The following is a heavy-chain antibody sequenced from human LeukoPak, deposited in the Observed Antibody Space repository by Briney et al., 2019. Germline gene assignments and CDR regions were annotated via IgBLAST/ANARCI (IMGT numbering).Heavy chain of an antibody. J-gene: IGHJ4*02. CDR2: IYYSGST. Sequence: SETLSLTCTVSGGSISSSSYYWGWIRQPPGKGLEWIGSIYYSGSTFYNPSLKSRVTISVDTSKNQFSLKLSSVTAADTAVYYCARDKGVLRPYYFDYWGQGTLVTVSS. CDR3: ARDKGVLRPYYFDY. CDR1: GGSISSSSYY. V-gene: IGHV4-39*07. D-gene: IGHD4/OR15-4a*01.